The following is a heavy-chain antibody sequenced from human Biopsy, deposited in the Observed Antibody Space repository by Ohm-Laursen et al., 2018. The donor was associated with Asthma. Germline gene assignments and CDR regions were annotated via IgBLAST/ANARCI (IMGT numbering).Heavy chain of an antibody. CDR2: IYHSGST. D-gene: IGHD5-24*01. V-gene: IGHV4-30-2*01. CDR1: GGSISSGGYS. J-gene: IGHJ4*02. CDR3: ARVKDGYNFDY. Sequence: SQTLSLTCAVSGGSISSGGYSWSWIRQPPGKGLEWIGCIYHSGSTYYNPSLKSRVTISVDRSKNQFSLKLSSVTAADTAVYYCARVKDGYNFDYWGQGTLVTVSS.